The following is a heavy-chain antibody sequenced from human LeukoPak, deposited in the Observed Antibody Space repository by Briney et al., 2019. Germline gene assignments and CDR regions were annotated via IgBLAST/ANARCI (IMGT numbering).Heavy chain of an antibody. D-gene: IGHD1-26*01. J-gene: IGHJ4*02. CDR2: INYSGTT. CDR1: SGSISSRAYY. V-gene: IGHV4-39*07. CDR3: VRDVPSGHFDS. Sequence: SETLSLTCSVSSGSISSRAYYWGWTRQPPGKGLEWIASINYSGTTYYHPSLKSRATISIDTSKNQFSLKLSSLTAADTAVYYCVRDVPSGHFDSWGQGALVTVSS.